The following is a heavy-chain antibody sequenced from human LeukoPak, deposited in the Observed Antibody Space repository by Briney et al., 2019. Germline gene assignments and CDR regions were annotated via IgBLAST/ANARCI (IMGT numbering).Heavy chain of an antibody. D-gene: IGHD2-15*01. CDR1: GFTFSNYW. CDR3: AKYEQQDNSFDY. J-gene: IGHJ4*02. CDR2: IRYDGSNK. Sequence: GGSLRLSCAASGFTFSNYWMSWVGQAPGKGLEWVAFIRYDGSNKYCADSVKGRFTISRDNSNNTLYLQMNSLRAEDTAVYYCAKYEQQDNSFDYWGQGTLVTVSS. V-gene: IGHV3-30*02.